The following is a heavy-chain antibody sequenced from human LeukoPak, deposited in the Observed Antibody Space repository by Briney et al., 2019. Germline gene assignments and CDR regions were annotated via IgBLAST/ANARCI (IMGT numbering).Heavy chain of an antibody. Sequence: GGSLRLSCAASGFTFDNYAMHWVRQAPGKGLERVSGISWNSGTIGYADSVKGRFTISRDNAKNSLYLQMNSLRAEDTALYYCAKDRPGGFDYWGQGTLVTVSS. CDR1: GFTFDNYA. J-gene: IGHJ4*02. CDR2: ISWNSGTI. V-gene: IGHV3-9*01. D-gene: IGHD3-10*01. CDR3: AKDRPGGFDY.